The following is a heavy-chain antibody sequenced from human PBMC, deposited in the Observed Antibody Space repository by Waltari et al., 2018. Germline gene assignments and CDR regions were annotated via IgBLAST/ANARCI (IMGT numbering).Heavy chain of an antibody. J-gene: IGHJ4*02. V-gene: IGHV1-2*02. CDR2: INPNSGGT. CDR1: GYHFTGYD. D-gene: IGHD2-21*02. Sequence: QVQLVQSGAEVKKPGASVKVSCQASGYHFTGYDIPWGRQAPGQGLEWMGWINPNSGGTNYAQKFQGRVTMTRDTSISTAYMELSRLRSDDTAVYYCAREVGGNSGFDYWGQGTLVTVSS. CDR3: AREVGGNSGFDY.